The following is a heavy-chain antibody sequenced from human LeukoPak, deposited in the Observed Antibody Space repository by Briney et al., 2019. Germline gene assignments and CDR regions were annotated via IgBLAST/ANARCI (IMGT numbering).Heavy chain of an antibody. CDR3: ARDFEYCSSTSCPYYYYYMDV. V-gene: IGHV3-74*01. D-gene: IGHD2-2*01. CDR2: INSDGSST. Sequence: PGGSLRLSCAASGFTFSSYWMHWVRQAPGKGLVWVSRINSDGSSTSYADSVKGRFTISRDNAKNTLYLHMNSLRAEDTAVYYCARDFEYCSSTSCPYYYYYMDVWGKGTTVTVSS. J-gene: IGHJ6*03. CDR1: GFTFSSYW.